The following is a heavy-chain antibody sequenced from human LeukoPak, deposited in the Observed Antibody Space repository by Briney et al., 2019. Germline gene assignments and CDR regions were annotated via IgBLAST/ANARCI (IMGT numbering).Heavy chain of an antibody. Sequence: PSETLSLTCTVSGGSISGYYWSWIRQPPGKGLEWIGYIYYSGSTNYNPSLKSRVTISVDTSENQLSLKLSSVTAADTAVYYCARAHSSSWYMDYWGQGTLVTVSS. V-gene: IGHV4-59*01. J-gene: IGHJ4*02. CDR3: ARAHSSSWYMDY. CDR1: GGSISGYY. D-gene: IGHD6-13*01. CDR2: IYYSGST.